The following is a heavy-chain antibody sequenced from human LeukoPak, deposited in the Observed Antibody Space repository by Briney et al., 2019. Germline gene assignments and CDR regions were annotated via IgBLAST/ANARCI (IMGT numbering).Heavy chain of an antibody. Sequence: SETLSLTCAVYGGSFSGYYWSWIRQPPGKGLEWIGEINHSGSTYYNPSLKSRVTISVDTSKNQFSLKLSSVTAADTAVYYCAREWGHSLDYWGQGTLVTVSS. CDR2: INHSGST. CDR3: AREWGHSLDY. J-gene: IGHJ4*02. D-gene: IGHD1-26*01. V-gene: IGHV4-34*01. CDR1: GGSFSGYY.